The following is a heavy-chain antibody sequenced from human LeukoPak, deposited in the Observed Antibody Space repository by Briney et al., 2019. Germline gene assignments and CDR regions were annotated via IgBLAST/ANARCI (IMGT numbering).Heavy chain of an antibody. Sequence: ASVKISCKVSGYTFTDYYMHWVQQAPGKGLEWMGLVDPEDGETIYAEKFQGRVTITADTSTDTAYMELSSLRSEDTAVYYCATGSILTGYHMGYWGQGTLVTVSS. J-gene: IGHJ4*02. V-gene: IGHV1-69-2*01. CDR1: GYTFTDYY. CDR3: ATGSILTGYHMGY. D-gene: IGHD3-9*01. CDR2: VDPEDGET.